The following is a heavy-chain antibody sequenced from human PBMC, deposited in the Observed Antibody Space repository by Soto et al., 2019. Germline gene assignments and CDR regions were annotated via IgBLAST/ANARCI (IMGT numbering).Heavy chain of an antibody. J-gene: IGHJ4*02. CDR3: ARQQLVPPYYFDY. V-gene: IGHV4-61*08. CDR1: GGSVSSAGYY. D-gene: IGHD6-13*01. Sequence: PSETLSLTCTVSGGSVSSAGYYWSWIRQPPGKGLEWIGYIYYSGSTNYNPSLKSRVTISVDTSKNQFSLKLSSVTAADTSVYYCARQQLVPPYYFDYWGQGTLVTVS. CDR2: IYYSGST.